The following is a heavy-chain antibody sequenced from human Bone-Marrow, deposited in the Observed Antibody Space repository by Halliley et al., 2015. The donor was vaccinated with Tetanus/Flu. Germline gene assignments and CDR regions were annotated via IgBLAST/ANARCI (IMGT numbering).Heavy chain of an antibody. CDR2: LNGGGGTT. Sequence: CAGSGFTFSDYAMSWVRQAPGKGLEWVSSLNGGGGTTDYADSVRGRFSISRDNSKSTLFLEMNSLRADDTAVYYCARAPAGHHFDIPFQHWGQGTLLTVSS. CDR3: ARAPAGHHFDIPFQH. CDR1: GFTFSDYA. D-gene: IGHD2-21*01. J-gene: IGHJ1*01. V-gene: IGHV3-23*01.